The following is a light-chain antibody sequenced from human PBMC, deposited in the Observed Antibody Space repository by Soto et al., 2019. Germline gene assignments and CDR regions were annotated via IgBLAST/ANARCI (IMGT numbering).Light chain of an antibody. V-gene: IGKV3-15*01. J-gene: IGKJ2*01. CDR2: GAS. CDR1: QSVSSN. CDR3: QQYNNWPYT. Sequence: EIVMTQSPATLSVSPGERATLSCRASQSVSSNLAWYQQKPGQAPRLLIYGASTRATAVPVRFSGSGSGTEFTLTISSLQSEDFVVYYCQQYNNWPYTFGQGTKLEI.